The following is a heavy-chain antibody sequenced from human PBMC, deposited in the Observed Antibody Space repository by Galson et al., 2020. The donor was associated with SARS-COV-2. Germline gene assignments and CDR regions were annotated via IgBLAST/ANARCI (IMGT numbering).Heavy chain of an antibody. CDR1: GYTFTAYY. CDR2: INPNTGGT. CDR3: ARETEMATFNYFDY. Sequence: ASVQVSCKTSGYTFTAYYIHWVRQAPGQGLEWMGWINPNTGGTNYAQKFQGWVTMTRDTSISTAYMALSRLKSDDTAVYYCARETEMATFNYFDYWGQGTLVTVSS. D-gene: IGHD5-12*01. V-gene: IGHV1-2*04. J-gene: IGHJ4*02.